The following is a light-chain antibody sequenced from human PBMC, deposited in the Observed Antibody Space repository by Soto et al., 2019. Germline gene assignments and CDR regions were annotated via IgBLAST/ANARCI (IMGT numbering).Light chain of an antibody. J-gene: IGLJ1*01. Sequence: QAVVTQEPSLTVSPGGTVTLTFASSTGAVASGYYPNWFQQKPGQAPRALIYNTRNKHSWTPARVSGSPLGGKAALTLSGAQPEDEADFYCLLYYGGAYVFGTGTKVT. CDR1: TGAVASGYY. CDR2: NTR. V-gene: IGLV7-43*01. CDR3: LLYYGGAYV.